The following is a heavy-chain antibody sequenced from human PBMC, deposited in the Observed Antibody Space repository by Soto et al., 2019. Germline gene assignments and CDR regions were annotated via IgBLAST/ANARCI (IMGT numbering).Heavy chain of an antibody. CDR2: IIPIFGTA. CDR3: ARGRGALSGFGELDYYYGMDV. J-gene: IGHJ6*02. CDR1: GGTFSSYA. Sequence: QVQLVQSGAEVKKPGSSVKVSCKASGGTFSSYAISWVRQAPGQGLEWMGGIIPIFGTANYAQKFQGRVTITADESTSTAHMELSSLRSEDTAVYYCARGRGALSGFGELDYYYGMDVWGQGTTVTVSS. D-gene: IGHD3-10*01. V-gene: IGHV1-69*01.